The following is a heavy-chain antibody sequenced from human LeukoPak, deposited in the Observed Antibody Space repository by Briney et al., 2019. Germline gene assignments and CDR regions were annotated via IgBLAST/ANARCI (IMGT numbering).Heavy chain of an antibody. J-gene: IGHJ5*02. D-gene: IGHD3-9*01. V-gene: IGHV4-34*01. CDR2: INQSGGT. CDR3: ARGSLRYYDWLS. CDR1: GGSFSGYY. Sequence: PSETLSLTCGVYGGSFSGYYWSWIREPPGKGLGWIGEINQSGGTNYNPSLKSRVTFSVDTSKNHFSLNLRSVTAADTAIYYCARGSLRYYDWLSWGQGTLVTVSS.